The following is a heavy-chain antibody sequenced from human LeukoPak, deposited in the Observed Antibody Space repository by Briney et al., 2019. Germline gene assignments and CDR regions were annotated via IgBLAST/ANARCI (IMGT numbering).Heavy chain of an antibody. Sequence: SETLSLTCTVSGGSISSNSWSWIRQPPGQGLEWIANIYYSGSTNYNPSLKSRVTISVDTSKNQFSLKLSSVTAADTAVYYCASHGYSYGPYYFDYWGQGTLVTVSS. V-gene: IGHV4-59*08. CDR2: IYYSGST. CDR3: ASHGYSYGPYYFDY. J-gene: IGHJ4*02. CDR1: GGSISSNS. D-gene: IGHD5-18*01.